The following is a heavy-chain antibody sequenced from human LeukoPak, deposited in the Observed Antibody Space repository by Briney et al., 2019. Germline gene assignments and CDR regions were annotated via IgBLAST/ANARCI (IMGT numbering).Heavy chain of an antibody. Sequence: PGGSLRLSCEVSGFNFRTYSMNWVRQAPGKGLEWVSSISSSSSYIYYADSVKGRFTISRDNAKNSLYLQMNSLRAEDTAVYYCASQAPGAFDIWGQGTMVTVSS. V-gene: IGHV3-21*01. CDR2: ISSSSSYI. J-gene: IGHJ3*02. CDR1: GFNFRTYS. CDR3: ASQAPGAFDI.